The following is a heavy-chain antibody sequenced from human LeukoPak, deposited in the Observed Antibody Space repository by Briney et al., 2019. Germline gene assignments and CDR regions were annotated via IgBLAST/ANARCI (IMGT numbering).Heavy chain of an antibody. J-gene: IGHJ4*02. CDR1: GFPFSSYA. CDR3: ARPKDTGAVAGIWVY. D-gene: IGHD6-19*01. CDR2: ISYDGSNK. Sequence: GSLRLSCAASGFPFSSYAMHWVRQAPGKGLEWVAVISYDGSNKYYADSVKGRFTISRDNSKNTLYLQMNSLRAEDTAVYYCARPKDTGAVAGIWVYWGQGTLVTVSS. V-gene: IGHV3-30-3*01.